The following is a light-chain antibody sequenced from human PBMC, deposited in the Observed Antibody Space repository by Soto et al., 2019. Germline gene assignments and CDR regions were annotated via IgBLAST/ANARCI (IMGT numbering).Light chain of an antibody. CDR2: GAS. J-gene: IGKJ2*01. CDR1: RSVSTN. Sequence: EIIMTQSPATLSVSPGESATLSCRASRSVSTNLAWYQQKPGQPPRVLIYGASTRAPGIPARFSGSGSGTEFTLTISSLQSEDFPVYYCQQFDNWPPKTFGQGTRLEI. V-gene: IGKV3-15*01. CDR3: QQFDNWPPKT.